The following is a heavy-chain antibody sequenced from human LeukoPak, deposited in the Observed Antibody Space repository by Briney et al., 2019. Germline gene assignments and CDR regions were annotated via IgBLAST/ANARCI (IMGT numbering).Heavy chain of an antibody. CDR2: IIPIFGTA. D-gene: IGHD2-15*01. V-gene: IGHV1-69*01. J-gene: IGHJ4*02. CDR1: GGTFSSYA. Sequence: SVKVSCKASGGTFSSYAISWVRQAPGQGLEWMGGIIPIFGTANYAQKFQGRVTITADESTSTAYMGLSSLRSEDTAVYYCASAGYCSGGSCPDYFDYWGQGTLVTVSS. CDR3: ASAGYCSGGSCPDYFDY.